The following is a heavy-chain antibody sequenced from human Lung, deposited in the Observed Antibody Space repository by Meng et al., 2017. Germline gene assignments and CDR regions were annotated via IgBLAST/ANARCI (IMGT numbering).Heavy chain of an antibody. Sequence: VQLTTWGAVLFKPSETRSLTCVVSGGSFSYYYWSWIRQPPGKGLEWIGEINHSGSTNYNPSLESRATISVDTSQNNLSLKLSSVTAADSAVYYCARGPTTMAHDFDYWGQGTLVTVSS. CDR1: GGSFSYYY. V-gene: IGHV4-34*01. D-gene: IGHD4-11*01. J-gene: IGHJ4*02. CDR3: ARGPTTMAHDFDY. CDR2: INHSGST.